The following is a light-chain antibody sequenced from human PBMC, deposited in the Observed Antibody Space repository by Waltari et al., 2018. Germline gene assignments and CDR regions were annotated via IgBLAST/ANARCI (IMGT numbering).Light chain of an antibody. Sequence: ALTQSPSASASLGASVKPTCTLNRCHSSYPIAWHQQLPEPAPRYEMKLNSDGSHSNGDGSPDRLAGSSSGAGRYLTSSGLQSEDEADYYCQTWGTGSVVFGGGTKLTVL. J-gene: IGLJ2*01. CDR3: QTWGTGSVV. CDR2: LNSDGSH. CDR1: RCHSSYP. V-gene: IGLV4-69*01.